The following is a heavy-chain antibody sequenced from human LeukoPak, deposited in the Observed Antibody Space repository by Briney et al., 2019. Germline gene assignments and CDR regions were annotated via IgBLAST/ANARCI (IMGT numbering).Heavy chain of an antibody. CDR3: AKDGEWELPTMKFDP. D-gene: IGHD1-26*01. Sequence: GGSLRLSCAASGFAVSSNYMSWVRQAPGKGLEWVSVIYSGGSTYYADSVKGRFTISRDNSKNTLYLQMNSLRAEDTAVYYCAKDGEWELPTMKFDPWGQGTLVTVSS. J-gene: IGHJ5*02. V-gene: IGHV3-66*01. CDR1: GFAVSSNY. CDR2: IYSGGST.